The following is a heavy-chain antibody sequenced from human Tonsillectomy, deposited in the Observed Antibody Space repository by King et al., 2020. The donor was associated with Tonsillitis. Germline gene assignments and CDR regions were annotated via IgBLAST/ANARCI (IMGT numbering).Heavy chain of an antibody. CDR3: AKGGSDYYDSSGRYYFDY. Sequence: VQLVESGGGLVQPWGSLRLSCAASGFTFSSYAMSWVRQAPGKGLEWVSGSSGSGGSTYYADSVKGRFTISRDNSKNTLYLQMNSLRAEDTAVYYCAKGGSDYYDSSGRYYFDYWGQGTLVTVSS. CDR2: SSGSGGST. CDR1: GFTFSSYA. J-gene: IGHJ4*02. V-gene: IGHV3-23*04. D-gene: IGHD3-22*01.